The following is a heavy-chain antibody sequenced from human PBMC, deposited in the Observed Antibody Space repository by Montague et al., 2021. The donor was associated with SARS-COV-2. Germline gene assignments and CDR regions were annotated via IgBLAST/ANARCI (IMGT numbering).Heavy chain of an antibody. D-gene: IGHD6-13*01. V-gene: IGHV4-61*08. CDR3: ARVSLAAAATRSDY. CDR1: GGSVSSGGYY. Sequence: SETLSLTCTVSGGSVSSGGYYWSWIRQPPGKGLAWIGYIYYSGSTNYNPSLKSRVTISLDTSKNQFSLKLTSVTAADTAVYYCARVSLAAAATRSDYWGQGTLVTVSS. J-gene: IGHJ4*02. CDR2: IYYSGST.